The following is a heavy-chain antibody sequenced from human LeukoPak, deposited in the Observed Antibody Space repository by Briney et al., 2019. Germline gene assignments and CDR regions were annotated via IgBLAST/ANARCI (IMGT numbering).Heavy chain of an antibody. CDR1: GFTFSSYA. D-gene: IGHD4-23*01. V-gene: IGHV3-30*04. CDR3: ARFPNTLTVVTPDAFDI. J-gene: IGHJ3*02. Sequence: GGSLRLSCAASGFTFSSYAMHWVRQAPGKGLEWVAVISYDGSNKYYADSVKGRFTISRDNSKNTLYLQMNSLRAEDTAVYYSARFPNTLTVVTPDAFDIWGQGTMVTVSS. CDR2: ISYDGSNK.